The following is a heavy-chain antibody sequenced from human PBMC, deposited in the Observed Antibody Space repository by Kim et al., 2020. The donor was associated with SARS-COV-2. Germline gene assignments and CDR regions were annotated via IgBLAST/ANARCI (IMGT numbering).Heavy chain of an antibody. CDR2: INHSGST. J-gene: IGHJ4*02. CDR3: ARGLYSSGPLGY. Sequence: SETLSLTCAVYGGSFSGYYWSWIRQPPGKGLEWIGEINHSGSTNYNPSLKSRVTISVDTSKNQFSLKLSSVTAADTAVYYCARGLYSSGPLGYWGQGTL. V-gene: IGHV4-34*01. CDR1: GGSFSGYY. D-gene: IGHD6-19*01.